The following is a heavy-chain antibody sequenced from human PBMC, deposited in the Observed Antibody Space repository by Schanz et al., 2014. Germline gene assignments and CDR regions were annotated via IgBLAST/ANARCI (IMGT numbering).Heavy chain of an antibody. V-gene: IGHV3-30*18. CDR3: AKERDITGWNNGDY. D-gene: IGHD6-19*01. CDR1: GFTFKNYG. Sequence: QVQLVESGGGVVQPGGSLKLSCVASGFTFKNYGIHWVRQALGKGLEWVGVISYDGSDKYYPDSVKGRFTISRDNSRNTLFLQMNSLRTEDTAVYHCAKERDITGWNNGDYWGQGTLVTVSS. J-gene: IGHJ4*02. CDR2: ISYDGSDK.